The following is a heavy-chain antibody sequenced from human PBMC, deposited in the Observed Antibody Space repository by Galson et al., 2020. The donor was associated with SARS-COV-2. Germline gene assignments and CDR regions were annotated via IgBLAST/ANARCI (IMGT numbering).Heavy chain of an antibody. V-gene: IGHV3-30*04. CDR3: ARDNDSDRYSGYDCPNCFDY. CDR1: GFTFSSYA. Sequence: GGSLRLSCAASGFTFSSYAMHWVRQAPGKGLEWVAVISYDGSNKYYADSVKGRFTISRDNSKNTLYLQMNSLRAEDTAVYYCARDNDSDRYSGYDCPNCFDYWGQGTLVTVSS. D-gene: IGHD5-12*01. CDR2: ISYDGSNK. J-gene: IGHJ4*02.